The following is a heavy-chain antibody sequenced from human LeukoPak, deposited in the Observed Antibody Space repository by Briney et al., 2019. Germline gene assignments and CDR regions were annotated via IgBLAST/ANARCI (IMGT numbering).Heavy chain of an antibody. Sequence: GSLRLSCAASGFTFSSYAMSWVRQAPGKGLEWVSAISGSGGSTYYADSVKGRFTISRDNSKNTLYLQMNSLRAEDTAVYYCAKKSYGSGRFDYWGQGTLVTVSS. CDR3: AKKSYGSGRFDY. V-gene: IGHV3-23*01. J-gene: IGHJ4*02. CDR1: GFTFSSYA. D-gene: IGHD3-10*01. CDR2: ISGSGGST.